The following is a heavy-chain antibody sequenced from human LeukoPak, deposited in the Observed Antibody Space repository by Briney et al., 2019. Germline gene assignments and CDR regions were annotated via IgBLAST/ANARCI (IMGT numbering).Heavy chain of an antibody. CDR2: IGTAGDT. V-gene: IGHV3-13*01. D-gene: IGHD3-10*01. J-gene: IGHJ3*02. Sequence: GGSLRLSCAASGFIFSNYDMHWLRKAPGKGLEWVSTIGTAGDTYYPDSVKGRFTISRENAKNSLYLQMNSLRAGDTAVYYCARAIPSLLWFAELDAFDIWGQGTMVTVSS. CDR3: ARAIPSLLWFAELDAFDI. CDR1: GFIFSNYD.